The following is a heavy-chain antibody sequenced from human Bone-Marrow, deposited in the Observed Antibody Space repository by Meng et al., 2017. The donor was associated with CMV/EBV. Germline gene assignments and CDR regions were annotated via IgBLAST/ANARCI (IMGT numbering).Heavy chain of an antibody. CDR3: AKMRRDGYNSGGRFDY. V-gene: IGHV3-23*01. Sequence: GESLKISCAASGFTFSSYAMSWVRQAPGKGLEWVSAISGSGGSTYYADSVKGRFTISRDNSKNTLYLQMNSLRAEDTAVYYCAKMRRDGYNSGGRFDYWGQGTLVTGSS. CDR2: ISGSGGST. CDR1: GFTFSSYA. J-gene: IGHJ4*02. D-gene: IGHD5-24*01.